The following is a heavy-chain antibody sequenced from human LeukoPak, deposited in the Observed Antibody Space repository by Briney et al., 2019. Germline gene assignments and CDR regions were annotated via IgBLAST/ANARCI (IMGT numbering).Heavy chain of an antibody. CDR3: TKDRSSTLDDAFDF. CDR2: IDWSGRTM. Sequence: GGSLRLSCAASGFTFADSAMHWVRQTPGKGLEWVSGIDWSGRTMVYADSVKGRFTISRDNAKNSLYLEMSSLRAEDMALYYCTKDRSSTLDDAFDFWGQGTMVTLSS. D-gene: IGHD2-2*01. J-gene: IGHJ3*01. V-gene: IGHV3-9*03. CDR1: GFTFADSA.